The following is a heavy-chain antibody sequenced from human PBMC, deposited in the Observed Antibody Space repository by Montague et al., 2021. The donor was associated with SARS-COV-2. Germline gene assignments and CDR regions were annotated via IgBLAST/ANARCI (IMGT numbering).Heavy chain of an antibody. CDR1: GGSFSGYY. CDR3: ARGAYSSSWYPVKYYFDY. J-gene: IGHJ4*02. CDR2: INHSGST. D-gene: IGHD6-13*01. Sequence: SETLSLTCAVYGGSFSGYYWSWIRQPPGKGLEWIGEINHSGSTNYNPSLKSRVTISVDTSKSQFSLQLSSVTAADTAVYYCARGAYSSSWYPVKYYFDYWGQGTLVTVSS. V-gene: IGHV4-34*01.